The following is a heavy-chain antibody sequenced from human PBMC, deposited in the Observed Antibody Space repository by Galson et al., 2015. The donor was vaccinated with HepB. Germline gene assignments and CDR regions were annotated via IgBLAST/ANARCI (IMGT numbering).Heavy chain of an antibody. Sequence: SLRLSCAASGFTFSDYWTYWARQSPGKGLEWVSRIKSDGSDTNYAESVKGRFTISRDNGKNTLFLQMNSLRGEDTAVYYCAVRGGSWGQGTLVTVSS. J-gene: IGHJ4*02. CDR2: IKSDGSDT. CDR3: AVRGGS. D-gene: IGHD3-16*01. V-gene: IGHV3-74*01. CDR1: GFTFSDYW.